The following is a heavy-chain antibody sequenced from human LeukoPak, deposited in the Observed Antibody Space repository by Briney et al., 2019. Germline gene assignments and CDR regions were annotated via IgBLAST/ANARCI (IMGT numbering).Heavy chain of an antibody. CDR2: IYYSGST. J-gene: IGHJ4*02. Sequence: PSETLSLTCTVSGAPINGYYWSWIRQPPGKGLEWIGYIYYSGSTNYNPSLKSRVTISVDTPKSQFSLKLNPVTAADTAVYFCARHHHCSSGFDYWGQGTLVTVSS. V-gene: IGHV4-59*01. D-gene: IGHD6-19*01. CDR1: GAPINGYY. CDR3: ARHHHCSSGFDY.